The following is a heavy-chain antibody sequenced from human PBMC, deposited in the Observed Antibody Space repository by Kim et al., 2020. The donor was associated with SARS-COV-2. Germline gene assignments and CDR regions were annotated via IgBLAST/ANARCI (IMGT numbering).Heavy chain of an antibody. J-gene: IGHJ4*02. D-gene: IGHD6-19*01. CDR3: ARDVGYSSGWYYFDY. Sequence: PSLRSRVTISVDTSKSQFSLKLSSVTAADTAVYYCARDVGYSSGWYYFDYWGQGTLVTVSS. V-gene: IGHV4-59*01.